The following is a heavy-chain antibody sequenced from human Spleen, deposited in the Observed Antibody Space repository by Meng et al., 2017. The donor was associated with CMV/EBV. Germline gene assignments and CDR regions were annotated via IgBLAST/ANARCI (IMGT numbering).Heavy chain of an antibody. Sequence: GESLKISCAASGFTVSSNYMSWVRQAPGKGLEWVSAISAGGGTTYYADSVKGRFTISRDNSKNTLYLQMNSLRAEDTAVYYCAKGRYTSPYDAFDIWGQGTMVTVSS. CDR1: GFTVSSNY. CDR2: ISAGGGTT. J-gene: IGHJ3*02. D-gene: IGHD6-13*01. V-gene: IGHV3-23*01. CDR3: AKGRYTSPYDAFDI.